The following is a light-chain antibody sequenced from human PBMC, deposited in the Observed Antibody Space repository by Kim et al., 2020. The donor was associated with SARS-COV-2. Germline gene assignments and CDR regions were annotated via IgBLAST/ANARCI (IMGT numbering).Light chain of an antibody. V-gene: IGKV3-20*01. Sequence: EIVLTQSPGTLSLSPGERATLSCRASQSVTSSSLAWFQQTPGQAPRLLIYDASSRATGIPDKFSGSGSETDFTLTISALESEDFAVYYCQQYGSSPWTVGQGTKVDIK. CDR1: QSVTSSS. CDR3: QQYGSSPWT. CDR2: DAS. J-gene: IGKJ1*01.